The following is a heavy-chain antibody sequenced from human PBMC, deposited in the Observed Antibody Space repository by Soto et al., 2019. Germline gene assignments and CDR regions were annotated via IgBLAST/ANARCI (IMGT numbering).Heavy chain of an antibody. CDR2: INHSGNI. CDR1: GGSFSGYY. V-gene: IGHV4-34*01. CDR3: ARGIAMRVVVEGDAPYKSYLDS. J-gene: IGHJ4*01. D-gene: IGHD3-22*01. Sequence: SETLSLTCAVYGGSFSGYYWTCIRQPPGKGLEWIGEINHSGNINFNSSLKSRFTISVDTSKNQFSLKMNSVTAADTDVYYCARGIAMRVVVEGDAPYKSYLDSWGHGTLVAVS.